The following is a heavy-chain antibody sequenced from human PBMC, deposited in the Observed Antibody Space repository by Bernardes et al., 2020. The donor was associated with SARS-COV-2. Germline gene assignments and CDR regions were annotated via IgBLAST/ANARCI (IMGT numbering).Heavy chain of an antibody. CDR3: AKERLSSSPHNPIDY. V-gene: IGHV3-23*01. J-gene: IGHJ4*02. CDR1: GFIIGSYA. CDR2: FSGGGSHS. D-gene: IGHD6-13*01. Sequence: GGSLRLSCVASGFIIGSYARSWVRQAPGKGLEWVSTFSGGGSHSYYADSVKGRFTGSRDSSQNTLYLHLDNLRVEDTAVYYRAKERLSSSPHNPIDYWGQGTLVTVSS.